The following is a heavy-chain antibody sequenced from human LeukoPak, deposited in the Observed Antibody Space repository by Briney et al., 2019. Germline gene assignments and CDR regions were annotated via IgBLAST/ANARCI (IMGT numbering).Heavy chain of an antibody. CDR3: ASIYGSGSYVDY. D-gene: IGHD3-10*01. CDR2: IYYSGST. V-gene: IGHV4-31*03. CDR1: GGSISSGGYY. Sequence: TLSLTCTVSGGSISSGGYYWSWIRQHPGKGLEWIGYIYYSGSTYYNPSLKSRVTISVDTSKNQFSLQLSSVTAADTAVYYCASIYGSGSYVDYWGQGTLVTVSS. J-gene: IGHJ4*02.